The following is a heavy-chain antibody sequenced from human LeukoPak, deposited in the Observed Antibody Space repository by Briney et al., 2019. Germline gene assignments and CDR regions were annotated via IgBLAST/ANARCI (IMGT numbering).Heavy chain of an antibody. Sequence: SVKVSCKASGYTFTSYAISWVRQAPGQGLEWMGRIIPILGIANYAQKFQGRVTITADKSTSTAYMELSSLRSEDTAVYYCARGGTRRQLVLVYYYGMDVWGQGTTVTVSS. J-gene: IGHJ6*02. CDR1: GYTFTSYA. CDR2: IIPILGIA. CDR3: ARGGTRRQLVLVYYYGMDV. V-gene: IGHV1-69*04. D-gene: IGHD6-13*01.